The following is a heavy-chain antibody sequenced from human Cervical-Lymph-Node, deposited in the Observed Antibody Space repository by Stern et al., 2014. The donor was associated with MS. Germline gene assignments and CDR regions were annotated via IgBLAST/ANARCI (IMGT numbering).Heavy chain of an antibody. V-gene: IGHV1-69*01. CDR3: ARENTIYYGSGSYVY. D-gene: IGHD3-10*01. Sequence: QVQLVQSGAEVKKPGSSVKVSCKASGGTFSSYAISWVRQAPGKGLEWMGGVIPIFGTANYAQKFQVRVTITADESTSTAYMELSSLRSEDTAVYYCARENTIYYGSGSYVYWGQGTLVTVSS. CDR2: VIPIFGTA. CDR1: GGTFSSYA. J-gene: IGHJ4*02.